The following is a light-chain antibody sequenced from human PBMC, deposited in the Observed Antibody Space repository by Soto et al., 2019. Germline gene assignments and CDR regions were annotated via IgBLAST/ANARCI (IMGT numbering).Light chain of an antibody. CDR1: QTVNSPY. V-gene: IGKV3-20*01. Sequence: EIVLTQSPGTLSLSPGERGFLSCRTSQTVNSPYLAWYQQKPGQAPRLLISGASTRATGIPDRFSGSGSGTEFTLTIRRVESEDFAVYYCHQHETSPPAFVPGTKVDVK. CDR2: GAS. CDR3: HQHETSPPA. J-gene: IGKJ3*01.